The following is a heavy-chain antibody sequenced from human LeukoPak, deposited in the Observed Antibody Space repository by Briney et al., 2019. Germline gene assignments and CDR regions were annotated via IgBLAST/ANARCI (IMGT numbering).Heavy chain of an antibody. V-gene: IGHV3-30-3*01. CDR1: GFTFSSYA. D-gene: IGHD3-22*01. J-gene: IGHJ4*02. CDR3: AYTMYSSGWYPYYDSSGYPDY. CDR2: ISYDGSNK. Sequence: GGSLRLSCAASGFTFSSYAMHWVRQAPGKGLEWVAVISYDGSNKYYADSVKGRFTISRDNSKNTLYLQMNSLRAEDTAVYYCAYTMYSSGWYPYYDSSGYPDYWGQGTLVTVSS.